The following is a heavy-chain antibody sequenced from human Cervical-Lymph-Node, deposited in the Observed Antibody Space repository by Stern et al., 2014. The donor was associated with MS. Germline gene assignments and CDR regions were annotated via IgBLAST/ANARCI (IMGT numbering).Heavy chain of an antibody. D-gene: IGHD4-17*01. J-gene: IGHJ4*02. Sequence: EQLVESGGGVVQPGRSLRLSCAASGFTFSSYGMHWVRQAPGKGLEWVAVISYDGSNKYYADSVKGRFTISRDNSKNTLYLQMNSLRAEDTAVYYCAKEGGDYDWGQGTLVTVSS. CDR3: AKEGGDYD. CDR1: GFTFSSYG. V-gene: IGHV3-30*18. CDR2: ISYDGSNK.